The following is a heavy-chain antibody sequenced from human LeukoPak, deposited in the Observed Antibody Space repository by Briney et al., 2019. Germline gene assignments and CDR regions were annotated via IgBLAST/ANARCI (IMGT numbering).Heavy chain of an antibody. CDR2: ISYDGSNK. CDR3: ATRRDYGDYGGY. Sequence: GGSLRLSCAASGFTFSSYAMHWVRQAPGKGLEWVAVISYDGSNKYYADSVKGRFTISRDNSKNTLYLQMNSLRAEDTAVYYCATRRDYGDYGGYWGQGTLVTVSS. J-gene: IGHJ4*02. V-gene: IGHV3-30*04. D-gene: IGHD4-17*01. CDR1: GFTFSSYA.